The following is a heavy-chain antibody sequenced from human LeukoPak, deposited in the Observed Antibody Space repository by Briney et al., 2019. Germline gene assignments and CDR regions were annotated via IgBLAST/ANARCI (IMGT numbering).Heavy chain of an antibody. V-gene: IGHV4-31*03. CDR3: ARERATEAAFDI. CDR2: IYYSGST. D-gene: IGHD5-12*01. Sequence: SETLSLTCTVSGGSISSGGYYWSWIRQHPGKGLEWIGYIYYSGSTYYNPSLKSRVTISVDTSKNQFSLKLSSVTAADTAVYYCARERATEAAFDIWGQGTMVTVSS. CDR1: GGSISSGGYY. J-gene: IGHJ3*02.